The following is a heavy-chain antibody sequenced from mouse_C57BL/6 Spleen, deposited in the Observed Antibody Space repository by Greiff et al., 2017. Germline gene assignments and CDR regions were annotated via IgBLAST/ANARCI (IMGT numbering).Heavy chain of an antibody. V-gene: IGHV1-82*01. CDR2: IYPGDGDT. D-gene: IGHD3-2*02. CDR1: GYAFSSSW. J-gene: IGHJ4*01. Sequence: VKLMASGPELVKPGASVKISCKASGYAFSSSWMNWVKQRPGTGLEWIGRIYPGDGDTNYNGKFKGKATLTADKPSSTAYMQLSRRTSEDSAVYFCARDSSGPYAKDYWGQGTSVTVSS. CDR3: ARDSSGPYAKDY.